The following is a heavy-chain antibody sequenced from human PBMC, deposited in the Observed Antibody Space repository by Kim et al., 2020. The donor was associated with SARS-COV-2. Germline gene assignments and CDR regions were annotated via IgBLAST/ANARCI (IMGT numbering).Heavy chain of an antibody. J-gene: IGHJ3*02. V-gene: IGHV1-3*01. Sequence: ASVKVSCKASGYTFTSYAMHWVRQAPGQRLEWMGWINAGNGNTKYSQKFQGRVTITRDTSASTAYMELSSLRSEDTAVYYCARDSYLLPRRGAFDIWGQGTMVTVSS. CDR1: GYTFTSYA. CDR2: INAGNGNT. CDR3: ARDSYLLPRRGAFDI. D-gene: IGHD3-10*01.